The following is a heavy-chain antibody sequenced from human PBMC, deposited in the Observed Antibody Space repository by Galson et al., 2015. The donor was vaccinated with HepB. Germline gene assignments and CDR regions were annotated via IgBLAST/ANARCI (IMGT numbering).Heavy chain of an antibody. J-gene: IGHJ4*02. CDR2: ISSSSSTI. V-gene: IGHV3-48*01. CDR3: ARGFVVAAAVCDY. Sequence: SLRLSCAASGFTFSSYSMNWVRQAPGKGLEWVSYISSSSSTIYYADSVKGRFTISRDNAKNSLYLQMNSLRAEDTAVYYCARGFVVAAAVCDYWGQGTLVTVSS. D-gene: IGHD2-15*01. CDR1: GFTFSSYS.